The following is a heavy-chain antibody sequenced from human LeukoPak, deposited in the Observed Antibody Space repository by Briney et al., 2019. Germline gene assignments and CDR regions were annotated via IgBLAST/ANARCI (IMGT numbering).Heavy chain of an antibody. CDR3: ARARPSMWIDY. CDR1: GFTFSSYW. V-gene: IGHV3-74*01. D-gene: IGHD5-12*01. J-gene: IGHJ4*02. Sequence: GGSLRLSCAASGFTFSSYWMHWVRQAPGKGLVWVSRINSDGSSTSYADSVKGRFTISRDNAKNTLHLQMNSLRPEDTAVYYCARARPSMWIDYWGQGTLVTVSS. CDR2: INSDGSST.